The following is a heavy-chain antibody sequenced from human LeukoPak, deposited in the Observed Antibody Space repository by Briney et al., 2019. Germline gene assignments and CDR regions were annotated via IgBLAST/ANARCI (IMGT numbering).Heavy chain of an antibody. CDR2: IYHSGST. J-gene: IGHJ3*02. CDR1: GGSIRSGNW. Sequence: KPSGTLSLTCAVSGGSIRSGNWWSWVRQPPGKGLEWIGEIYHSGSTNYNPSLKSRVTISLDKSKNQFSLKLNSVTAADTAVYYCARDLRVPAAMGDAFDIWGQGTMVTVSS. D-gene: IGHD2-2*01. V-gene: IGHV4-4*02. CDR3: ARDLRVPAAMGDAFDI.